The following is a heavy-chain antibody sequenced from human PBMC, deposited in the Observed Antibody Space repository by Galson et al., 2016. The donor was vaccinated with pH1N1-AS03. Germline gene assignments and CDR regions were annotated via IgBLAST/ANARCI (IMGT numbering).Heavy chain of an antibody. CDR2: IHSGGGT. Sequence: SLRLSCAASGFRVSSDSMTWVRQAPGKGLEWVSVIHSGGGTYYAGSVKGRFSLSRDNFKNTVDLQMNRLRTEDTAVYYCARDPEKPTAHWGQGTLVTVSS. V-gene: IGHV3-53*05. J-gene: IGHJ4*02. CDR3: ARDPEKPTAH. CDR1: GFRVSSDS.